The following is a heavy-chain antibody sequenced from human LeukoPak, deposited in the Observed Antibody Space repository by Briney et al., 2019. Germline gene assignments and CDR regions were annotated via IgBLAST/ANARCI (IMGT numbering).Heavy chain of an antibody. CDR3: ARLSHWFDP. D-gene: IGHD3-16*02. Sequence: SQTLSLTCTVSGGSISSGSYYWSWIRQPAGKGLEWIGRIYTSGSTNYNPSLKSRITISVDTSKNQFSLKLSSVTAADTAVYYCARLSHWFDPWGQGTLVTVSS. CDR2: IYTSGST. J-gene: IGHJ5*02. V-gene: IGHV4-61*02. CDR1: GGSISSGSYY.